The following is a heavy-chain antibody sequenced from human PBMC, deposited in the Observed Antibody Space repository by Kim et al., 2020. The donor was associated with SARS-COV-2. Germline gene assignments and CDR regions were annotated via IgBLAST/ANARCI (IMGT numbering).Heavy chain of an antibody. D-gene: IGHD2-2*03. V-gene: IGHV3-30-3*01. CDR1: GFTFSSYA. J-gene: IGHJ6*02. CDR3: ARDWLDIVVVPAARLALYV. CDR2: ISYDGSNK. Sequence: GGSLRLSCAASGFTFSSYAMHWVRQAPGKGLEWVAVISYDGSNKYYADSVKGRFTISRDNSKNTLYLQMNSLRAEDTAVYYCARDWLDIVVVPAARLALYVWGQGTTVTVSS.